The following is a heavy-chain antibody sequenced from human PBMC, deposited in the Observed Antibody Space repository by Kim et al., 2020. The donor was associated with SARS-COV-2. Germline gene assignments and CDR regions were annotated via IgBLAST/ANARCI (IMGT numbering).Heavy chain of an antibody. J-gene: IGHJ4*02. CDR3: AKGPLDTAMVTSRSNHKNDY. CDR2: ISGSGGST. V-gene: IGHV3-23*01. Sequence: GGSLRLSCAASGFTFSSYAMSWVRQAPGKGLEWVSAISGSGGSTYYADSVKGRFTISRDNSKNTLYLQMNSLRAEDTAVYYCAKGPLDTAMVTSRSNHKNDYWGQGTLVTVSS. CDR1: GFTFSSYA. D-gene: IGHD5-18*01.